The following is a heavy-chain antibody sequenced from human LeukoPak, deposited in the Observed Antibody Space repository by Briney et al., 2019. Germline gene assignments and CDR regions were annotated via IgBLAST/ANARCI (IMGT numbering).Heavy chain of an antibody. D-gene: IGHD3-22*01. CDR2: IRHDGTNK. CDR1: GFTFNSYG. CDR3: GRDVSDTVVVITHNFDF. Sequence: GGSLRLSCAASGFTFNSYGMHWVRRAPGKGLEWVAFIRHDGTNKYYADSVKGRFTISRDNSKNTLFLQMSSLRVEDTAVYYCGRDVSDTVVVITHNFDFWGQGTLVTASS. J-gene: IGHJ4*02. V-gene: IGHV3-30*02.